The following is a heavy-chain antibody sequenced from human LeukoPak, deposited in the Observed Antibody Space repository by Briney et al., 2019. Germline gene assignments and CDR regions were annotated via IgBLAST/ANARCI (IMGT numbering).Heavy chain of an antibody. CDR2: IWYDGSNK. CDR1: GFTFSSYG. Sequence: GGSLRLSCAASGFTFSSYGMHWVRQAPGKGLEWVAVIWYDGSNKYYADSVKGRFTISRDNSKNTLYLQMNSLRAEDTAVYYCATPKPYYHDSPSGAEYFQHWGQGTLVTVSS. J-gene: IGHJ1*01. V-gene: IGHV3-33*01. D-gene: IGHD3-22*01. CDR3: ATPKPYYHDSPSGAEYFQH.